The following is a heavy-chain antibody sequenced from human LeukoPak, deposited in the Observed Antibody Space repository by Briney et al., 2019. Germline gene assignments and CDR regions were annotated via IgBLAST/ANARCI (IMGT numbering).Heavy chain of an antibody. Sequence: GGSLRLSCAASGFTFSSYGMHWVRQAPGKGLEWVAVISYDGSNKYYADSVKGRFTISRDNSKNTLYLQMNNLRAEDTAVYYCARKAGYYYGSGDYWGQGTLVTVSS. J-gene: IGHJ4*02. D-gene: IGHD3-10*01. V-gene: IGHV3-30*03. CDR2: ISYDGSNK. CDR3: ARKAGYYYGSGDY. CDR1: GFTFSSYG.